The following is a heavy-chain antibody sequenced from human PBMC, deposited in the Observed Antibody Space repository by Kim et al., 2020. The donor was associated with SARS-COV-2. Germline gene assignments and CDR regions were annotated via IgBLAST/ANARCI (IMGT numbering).Heavy chain of an antibody. CDR2: IRSKGYYYAT. CDR1: GFTFSDSP. D-gene: IGHD1-1*01. J-gene: IGHJ3*01. Sequence: GGSLRLSCAASGFTFSDSPMHWVRQASGKGLEWVGRIRSKGYYYATSYAASVKGRFTISRNDSESTAYLQMNSLKTEDTAGDYVTRIPVTTLACWDAFVV. V-gene: IGHV3-73*01. CDR3: TRIPVTTLACWDAFVV.